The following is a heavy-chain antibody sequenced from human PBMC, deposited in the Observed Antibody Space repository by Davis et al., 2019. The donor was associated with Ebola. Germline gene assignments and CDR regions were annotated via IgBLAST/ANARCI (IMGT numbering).Heavy chain of an antibody. J-gene: IGHJ4*02. Sequence: MPSETLSLTCTVSGGSISSYYWSWIRQPPGKGLEWIGYIYYSGSTNYNPSLKSRVTISVDTSKNQFSLKLSSVTAADTAVYYCARVTPDTIFGVVTDYYFDYWGQGTLVTVSS. CDR1: GGSISSYY. CDR2: IYYSGST. V-gene: IGHV4-59*01. CDR3: ARVTPDTIFGVVTDYYFDY. D-gene: IGHD3-3*01.